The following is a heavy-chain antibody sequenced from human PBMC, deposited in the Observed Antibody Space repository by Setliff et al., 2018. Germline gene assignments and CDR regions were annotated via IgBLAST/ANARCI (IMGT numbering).Heavy chain of an antibody. CDR3: AYGAAGTADY. J-gene: IGHJ4*02. V-gene: IGHV1-3*04. Sequence: ASVKVSCKTSGYIFTNYVLHWVRQAPGQGLEWMGWLNTANGNTKYSQKFQGRVTITADESTSTAYMELSSLRSEDTAVYYCAYGAAGTADYWGQGTLVTVSS. D-gene: IGHD6-13*01. CDR2: LNTANGNT. CDR1: GYIFTNYV.